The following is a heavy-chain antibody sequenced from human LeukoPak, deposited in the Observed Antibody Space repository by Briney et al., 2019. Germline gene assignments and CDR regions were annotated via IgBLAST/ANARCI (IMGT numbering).Heavy chain of an antibody. CDR2: IYTSGST. V-gene: IGHV4-61*02. CDR3: ARDSGSSSWYGEGYFDY. J-gene: IGHJ4*02. CDR1: GGSISSGDYY. Sequence: SQTLSLTCTVSGGSISSGDYYWSWIRQPPGKGLEWIGRIYTSGSTNYNPSLKSRVTISVDTSKNQFSLKLSSVTAADTAVYYCARDSGSSSWYGEGYFDYWGQGTLVTVSS. D-gene: IGHD6-13*01.